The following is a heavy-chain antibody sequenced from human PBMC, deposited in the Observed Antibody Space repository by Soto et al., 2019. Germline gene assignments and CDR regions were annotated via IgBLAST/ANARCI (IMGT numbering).Heavy chain of an antibody. CDR2: ISGFNGNT. Sequence: ASVKVSCKASGYTCHYYGITWVRQAPGQGLEWMGWISGFNGNTNYAADLQGRVTMTTDTSTSTAYMELRGLRSDDTAVYYCARIGVSSGHESPDFDSWGQGTLVTVSS. D-gene: IGHD3-16*01. CDR3: ARIGVSSGHESPDFDS. J-gene: IGHJ4*02. CDR1: GYTCHYYG. V-gene: IGHV1-18*01.